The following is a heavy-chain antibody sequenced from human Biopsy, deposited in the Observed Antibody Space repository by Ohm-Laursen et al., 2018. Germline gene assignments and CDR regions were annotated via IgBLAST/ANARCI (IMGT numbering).Heavy chain of an antibody. CDR2: IWHDGTNE. Sequence: SLRLSCAASGFTFGHYAMHWVRHAPGKGLEWISLIWHDGTNEDYADSVEGRFTISRDNSKNTLYLQINTLTLEDTAFYYCARGLSSGWYGYFDVWGRGTLVTVSS. CDR1: GFTFGHYA. CDR3: ARGLSSGWYGYFDV. J-gene: IGHJ2*01. V-gene: IGHV3-33*04. D-gene: IGHD6-19*01.